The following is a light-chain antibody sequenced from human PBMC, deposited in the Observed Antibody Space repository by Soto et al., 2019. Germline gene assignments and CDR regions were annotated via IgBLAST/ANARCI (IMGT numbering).Light chain of an antibody. Sequence: QSVLTQSSSAFASLGSSVKLTCTLSSGHSSYIIAWHQQQPGKAPRYLMKLEGSGSYNKGSGVPDRFSGSSSGADRYLTISNLQFDDEADYYCETWDSNTHTVFGGGTKVTVL. V-gene: IGLV4-60*02. J-gene: IGLJ3*02. CDR3: ETWDSNTHTV. CDR2: LEGSGSY. CDR1: SGHSSYI.